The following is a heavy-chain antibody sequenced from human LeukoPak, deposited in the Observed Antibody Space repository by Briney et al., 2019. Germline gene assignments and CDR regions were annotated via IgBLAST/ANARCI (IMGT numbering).Heavy chain of an antibody. J-gene: IGHJ5*02. V-gene: IGHV4-39*01. CDR2: IYYSGST. D-gene: IGHD6-6*01. Sequence: SGTLSLTCTVSGGSLSRSTYYWGWIRQPPGKGLEWIGSIYYSGSTYYNPSLKSRVTISVDTSKNQFSLKLSSVTAADTAVYYCAGRIAARPINNWFDPWGQGTLVTVSS. CDR1: GGSLSRSTYY. CDR3: AGRIAARPINNWFDP.